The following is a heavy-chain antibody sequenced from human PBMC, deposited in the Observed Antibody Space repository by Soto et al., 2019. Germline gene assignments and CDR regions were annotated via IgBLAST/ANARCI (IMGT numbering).Heavy chain of an antibody. J-gene: IGHJ6*03. Sequence: QLRLQESGPRLLRPSATISLTCAVSGGSVKSDNFCWGWVRQPPGKGPEWVATIHNGGAANYNPSLRGRVSISMDTSRNEISMQLTSVTAADTSLYYCVRLPPTETPGRNFYFYMDVWGKGTTVTVSS. D-gene: IGHD4-17*01. CDR2: IHNGGAA. CDR1: GGSVKSDNFC. V-gene: IGHV4-39*01. CDR3: VRLPPTETPGRNFYFYMDV.